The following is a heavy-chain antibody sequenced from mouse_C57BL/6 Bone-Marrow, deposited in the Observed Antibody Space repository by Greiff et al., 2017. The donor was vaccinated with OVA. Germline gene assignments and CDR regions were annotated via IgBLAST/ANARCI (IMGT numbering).Heavy chain of an antibody. D-gene: IGHD1-1*01. V-gene: IGHV5-4*01. CDR1: GFTFSSYA. CDR3: ARDYYGSSYPPDY. Sequence: EVKLVESGGGLVKPGGSLRLSCAASGFTFSSYAMSWVRQTPEKRLEWVATISDGGSYTYYPDNVKGRFTISRDNAKNNLYLQMSHLKSEDTAMYYCARDYYGSSYPPDYWGQGTTLTVSS. CDR2: ISDGGSYT. J-gene: IGHJ2*01.